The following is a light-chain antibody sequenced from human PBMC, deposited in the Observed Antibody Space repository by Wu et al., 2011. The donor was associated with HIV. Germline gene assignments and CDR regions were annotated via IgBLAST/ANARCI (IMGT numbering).Light chain of an antibody. J-gene: IGKJ1*01. CDR3: QQFGNSPWT. V-gene: IGKV3-20*01. CDR1: QSVTSSY. Sequence: EIVLTQSPGTLSLSPGERATLSCRASQSVTSSYLAWYQQKPGQAPRLLIYGASSRATGIPDGFSGSGSGTDFTLTISRLEPEDFALYYCQQFGNSPWTFGQGTKVEIK. CDR2: GAS.